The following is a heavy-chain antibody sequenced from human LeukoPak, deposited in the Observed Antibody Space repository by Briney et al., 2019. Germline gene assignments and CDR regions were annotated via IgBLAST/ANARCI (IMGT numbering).Heavy chain of an antibody. CDR1: GFTFDDYA. CDR3: ARDLGQYYDTSDNWFDP. J-gene: IGHJ5*02. CDR2: INSDGINT. D-gene: IGHD3-22*01. Sequence: GGSLRLSCAASGFTFDDYAMHWVRQAPGKGLEWVSRINSDGINTSYADSVKGRFTISRDNAKNTLNLQMNSLRAEDTAVYYCARDLGQYYDTSDNWFDPWGQGTLVTVSS. V-gene: IGHV3-74*01.